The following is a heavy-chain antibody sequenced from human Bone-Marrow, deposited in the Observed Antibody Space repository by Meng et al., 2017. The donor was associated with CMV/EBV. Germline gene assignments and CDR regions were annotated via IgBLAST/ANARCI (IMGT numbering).Heavy chain of an antibody. CDR2: MNPNSGNT. V-gene: IGHV1-8*03. CDR1: GYTFTSYD. Sequence: ASVKVSCKASGYTFTSYDINWVRQATGQGLEWMRWMNPNSGNTGYAQKFQGRVTITRNTSISTAYMELSSLRSEDTAVYYCARGPCVISRGSTSCNGDGMDVWGQGTTVTVSS. CDR3: ARGPCVISRGSTSCNGDGMDV. D-gene: IGHD2-2*01. J-gene: IGHJ6*02.